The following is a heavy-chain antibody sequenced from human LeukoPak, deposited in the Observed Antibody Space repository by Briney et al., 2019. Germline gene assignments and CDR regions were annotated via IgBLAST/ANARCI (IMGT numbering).Heavy chain of an antibody. CDR3: ARDLVTVTKGFDI. CDR2: IYYSGST. CDR1: GGSISSHY. V-gene: IGHV4-59*11. Sequence: SETLSLTCTVSGGSISSHYWSWIRQPPGKGLEWIGYIYYSGSTDYNPSLKSRVTISVDTSKNQFSLKLTSVTAADTAVYYCARDLVTVTKGFDIWGQGTMVSVSS. D-gene: IGHD4-17*01. J-gene: IGHJ3*02.